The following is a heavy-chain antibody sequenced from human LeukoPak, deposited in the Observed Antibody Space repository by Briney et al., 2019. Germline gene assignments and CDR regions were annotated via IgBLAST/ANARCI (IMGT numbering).Heavy chain of an antibody. CDR2: IRYDGSNK. D-gene: IGHD3-16*02. CDR3: AKVEGYDYVWGSYRPSQYYFDY. J-gene: IGHJ4*02. Sequence: PGGSLRLSCAASGMTFSSYGMHWVRQAPGKGLEWVAFIRYDGSNKYYADSVKGRFTISRDNSKNTLYLQMNSLRAEDTAVYYCAKVEGYDYVWGSYRPSQYYFDYWGQGTLVTVSS. CDR1: GMTFSSYG. V-gene: IGHV3-30*02.